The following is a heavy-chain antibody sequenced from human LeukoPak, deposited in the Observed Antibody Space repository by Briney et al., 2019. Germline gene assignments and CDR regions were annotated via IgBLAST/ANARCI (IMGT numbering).Heavy chain of an antibody. CDR3: AKPHTMVRGVITC. V-gene: IGHV3-23*01. D-gene: IGHD3-10*01. CDR1: GFTFSSYA. CDR2: INRSGGST. Sequence: GGSLRLSRAASGFTFSSYAMRGVRQAPRKGLEWVSAINRSGGSTYYADSAKGRFTISRDNSNSTLYLQMNSLRGEDTAVYYCAKPHTMVRGVITCWGQGTLVTVSS. J-gene: IGHJ4*02.